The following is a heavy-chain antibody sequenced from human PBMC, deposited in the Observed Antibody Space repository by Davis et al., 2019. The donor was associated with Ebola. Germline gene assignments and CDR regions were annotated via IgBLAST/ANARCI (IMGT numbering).Heavy chain of an antibody. J-gene: IGHJ6*02. CDR2: ISYDGSNK. Sequence: GESLKISCAASGFTFSSYGMHWVRQAPGKGLEWVAVISYDGSNKYYADSVKGRFTISRDNPKNTLYLQMNSLRAEDTAVYYCARTRSHRSIPRTPAYYYGMDVWGQGTAVTVSS. V-gene: IGHV3-30*03. D-gene: IGHD1-14*01. CDR1: GFTFSSYG. CDR3: ARTRSHRSIPRTPAYYYGMDV.